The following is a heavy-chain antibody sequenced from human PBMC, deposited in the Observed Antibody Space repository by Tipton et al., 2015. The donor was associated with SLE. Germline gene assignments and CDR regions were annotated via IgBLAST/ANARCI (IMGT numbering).Heavy chain of an antibody. D-gene: IGHD4-17*01. V-gene: IGHV4-59*01. CDR3: ARGSGLRPLGDY. J-gene: IGHJ4*02. Sequence: TLSLTCTVSGGSISSYYWSWIRQPAGKGLEWIGYIYYSGSTNYNPSLKSRVTISVDTSKNQFSLKLSSVTAADTAVYYCARGSGLRPLGDYWGQGTLVTVSS. CDR2: IYYSGST. CDR1: GGSISSYY.